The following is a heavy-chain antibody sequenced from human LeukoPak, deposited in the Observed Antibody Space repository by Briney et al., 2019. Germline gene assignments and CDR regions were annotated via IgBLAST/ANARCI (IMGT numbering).Heavy chain of an antibody. CDR2: ISYDGTEK. Sequence: GGSLRLSCAASRFTSRSYAMHWARQAPGKGLEWVAVISYDGTEKYYADSVKGRFTISRDNSKNTLYLQMDSLRTEDTAVYYCAREAEAFDIWGQGTMVTVSS. V-gene: IGHV3-30*04. J-gene: IGHJ3*02. CDR3: AREAEAFDI. CDR1: RFTSRSYA.